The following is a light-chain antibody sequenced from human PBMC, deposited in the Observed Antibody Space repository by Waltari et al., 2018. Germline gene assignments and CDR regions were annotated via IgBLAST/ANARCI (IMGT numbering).Light chain of an antibody. V-gene: IGKV3-20*01. J-gene: IGKJ1*01. Sequence: EIMLTQSPGTLSLSPGERATLSCRASQSIGRYLVWYQQKPGQAPRLLMYEASRRATGIPDRFSGSGSGTDVSLTISRLEPEDFAVYYCQNHERLPATFGQGTKLEIK. CDR2: EAS. CDR3: QNHERLPAT. CDR1: QSIGRY.